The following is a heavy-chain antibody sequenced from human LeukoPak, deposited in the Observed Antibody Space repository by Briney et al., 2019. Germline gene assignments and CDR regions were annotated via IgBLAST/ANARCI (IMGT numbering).Heavy chain of an antibody. D-gene: IGHD6-13*01. V-gene: IGHV4-39*01. Sequence: PSETLSLTCTVSGASISSYYWSWIRQPPGKGLEWIGTMYYIGSTYYNPSLKSRVTISVDTSKNLFSLKLSSVTAADTAVYYCARHRIAAADDAFEIWGQGTMVTVSS. CDR1: GASISSYY. J-gene: IGHJ3*02. CDR3: ARHRIAAADDAFEI. CDR2: MYYIGST.